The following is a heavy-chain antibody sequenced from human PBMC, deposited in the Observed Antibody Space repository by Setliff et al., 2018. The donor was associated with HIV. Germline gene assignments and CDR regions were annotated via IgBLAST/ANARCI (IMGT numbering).Heavy chain of an antibody. CDR1: GGSFSNYY. Sequence: KTSETLSLTCTVYGGSFSNYYWSWIRQPPGKGLEWIAWISDSGTTNYNPSLKSRVTLSVDTSKNQFSLSLTSVTGADTAVYYCARGGASSKYLDPWGQGTLVTVSS. CDR3: ARGGASSKYLDP. D-gene: IGHD2-15*01. J-gene: IGHJ5*02. CDR2: ISDSGTT. V-gene: IGHV4-59*01.